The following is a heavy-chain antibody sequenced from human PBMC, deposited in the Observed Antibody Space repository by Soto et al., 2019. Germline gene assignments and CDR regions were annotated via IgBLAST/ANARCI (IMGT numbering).Heavy chain of an antibody. J-gene: IGHJ4*02. CDR3: ARSESEVATFHY. CDR2: IWYDGSNK. V-gene: IGHV3-33*01. D-gene: IGHD5-12*01. CDR1: GFTFSSYG. Sequence: GGSLRLSCAASGFTFSSYGMHWVRQAPGKGLEWVAVIWYDGSNKYYADSVKGRFTISRDNSKNTLYLQMNSLRAEDTAVYYCARSESEVATFHYWGQGTLVTVSS.